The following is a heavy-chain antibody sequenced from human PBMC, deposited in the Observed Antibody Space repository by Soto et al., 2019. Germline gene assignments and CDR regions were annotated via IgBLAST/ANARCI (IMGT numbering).Heavy chain of an antibody. CDR2: ISTYKGNT. D-gene: IGHD2-15*01. V-gene: IGHV1-18*01. CDR3: AKSHKPGSATPSYYGMDV. J-gene: IGHJ6*02. CDR1: GYTFTSYC. Sequence: ASVKVSSKTSGYTFTSYCISWVRQAPGQGLEWMGWISTYKGNTNYAQKFQGRVTMTTDKSTSTAYMELSSLRSEDTAVYYCAKSHKPGSATPSYYGMDVWGLGTTVTVSS.